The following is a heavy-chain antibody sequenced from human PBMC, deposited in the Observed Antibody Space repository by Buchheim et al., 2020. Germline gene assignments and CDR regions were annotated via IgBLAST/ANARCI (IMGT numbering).Heavy chain of an antibody. CDR3: AKDLPSGYLSMDYYYGMDV. D-gene: IGHD3-22*01. CDR1: GFTFSSYA. Sequence: EVQLLESGGGLVQPGGSLRLSCAASGFTFSSYAMSWVRQAPGKGLEWVSAISGSGGSTYYADSVKGRFTTSRDNSKNTLYLQMNSLRAEDTAVYYCAKDLPSGYLSMDYYYGMDVWGQGTT. V-gene: IGHV3-23*01. J-gene: IGHJ6*02. CDR2: ISGSGGST.